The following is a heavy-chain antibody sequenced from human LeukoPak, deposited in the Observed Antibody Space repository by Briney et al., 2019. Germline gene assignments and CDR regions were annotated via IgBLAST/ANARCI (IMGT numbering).Heavy chain of an antibody. J-gene: IGHJ3*02. CDR3: ARPPDTANLGAFDI. Sequence: SETLSLTCTVSGGSISSYYRSWIRQPAGKGLEWIGRIYTSGSTNYNPSLKSRVTMSVDTSKNQFSLKLSSVTAADTAVYYCARPPDTANLGAFDIWGQGTMVTVSS. V-gene: IGHV4-4*07. CDR1: GGSISSYY. CDR2: IYTSGST. D-gene: IGHD5-18*01.